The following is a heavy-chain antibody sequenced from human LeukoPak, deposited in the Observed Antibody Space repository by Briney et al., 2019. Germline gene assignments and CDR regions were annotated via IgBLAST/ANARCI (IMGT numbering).Heavy chain of an antibody. J-gene: IGHJ4*02. V-gene: IGHV3-74*01. D-gene: IGHD6-13*01. CDR2: INSDGSST. Sequence: GGSLRLSCAASGFTFSSYWMHWVRQAPGKGLVWVSRINSDGSSTSYADSVKGRFTISRDNAKNTLYLQMNSLRAEDTAVYYCARVFSSSWLDYWGQGTLVTVSS. CDR3: ARVFSSSWLDY. CDR1: GFTFSSYW.